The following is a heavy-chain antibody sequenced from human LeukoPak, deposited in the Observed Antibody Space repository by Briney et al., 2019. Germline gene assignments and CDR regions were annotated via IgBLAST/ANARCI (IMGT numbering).Heavy chain of an antibody. J-gene: IGHJ4*02. V-gene: IGHV1-18*01. CDR1: GYTFNRYG. CDR3: ARDTLDSSGYYYVSPPIDY. D-gene: IGHD3-22*01. Sequence: ASVTVSCRASGYTFNRYGIRWVRQAPGQGLEGMGWISGYNGNTNYEQKLQGRVTMTTDTSTSTAYTELRSLSSDDTAVYYCARDTLDSSGYYYVSPPIDYWGQGTLVTVSS. CDR2: ISGYNGNT.